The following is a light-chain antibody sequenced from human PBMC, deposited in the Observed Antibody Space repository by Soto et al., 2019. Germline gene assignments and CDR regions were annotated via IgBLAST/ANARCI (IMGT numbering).Light chain of an antibody. V-gene: IGLV2-14*01. Sequence: QSALTQPASVSGSPGQSITISCTGTSSDVGGYNYVSWYQQHPGKDPKLMIYEVSNRPSGVSNRFSGSKSGNTASLTISGIQAEDEGDYYCRSYTSSSTVVFGGGTKLTVL. CDR2: EVS. CDR1: SSDVGGYNY. J-gene: IGLJ2*01. CDR3: RSYTSSSTVV.